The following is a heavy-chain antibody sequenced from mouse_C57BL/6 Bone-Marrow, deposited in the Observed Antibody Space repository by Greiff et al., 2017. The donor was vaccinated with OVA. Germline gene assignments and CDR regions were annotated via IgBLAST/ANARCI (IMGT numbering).Heavy chain of an antibody. V-gene: IGHV1-64*01. CDR3: ERPESNYPDY. Sequence: VQLQQPGAELVKPGASVKLSCKASGYTFTNYCMHWVKQTPGQGLEWIGMIHPNSGSTNYHGNVKSKATLTVDKSSITGYMQLNSLISEGSAVYYCERPESNYPDYWGQGTTLTVSS. CDR2: IHPNSGST. J-gene: IGHJ2*01. CDR1: GYTFTNYC. D-gene: IGHD5-1*01.